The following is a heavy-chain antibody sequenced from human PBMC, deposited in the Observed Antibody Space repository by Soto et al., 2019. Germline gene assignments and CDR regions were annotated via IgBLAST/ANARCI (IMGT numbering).Heavy chain of an antibody. V-gene: IGHV1-18*01. D-gene: IGHD2-15*01. Sequence: SVKVSCKASGYTFTSYGISWVRQAPGQGLEWMGWISAYNGNTNYAQKLQGRVTMTTDTSTSTAYMELRSLRSDDTAVYYCARDVVVVAALNYYYYGMDVWGQGTTVTVSS. CDR3: ARDVVVVAALNYYYYGMDV. J-gene: IGHJ6*02. CDR1: GYTFTSYG. CDR2: ISAYNGNT.